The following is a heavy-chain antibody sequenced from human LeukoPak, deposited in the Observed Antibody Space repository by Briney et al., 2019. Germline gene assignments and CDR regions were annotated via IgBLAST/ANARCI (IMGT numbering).Heavy chain of an antibody. CDR1: GFTFSSYA. CDR3: ARDGGPPIAVADEFDY. CDR2: ISYDGSNK. J-gene: IGHJ4*02. Sequence: GGSLRLSCAASGFTFSSYAMHWVRQAPGKGLEWVAVISYDGSNKYYADSVKGRFTISRDNSKNTLYLQMNSLRAEDTAVYYCARDGGPPIAVADEFDYWGQGTLVTVSS. D-gene: IGHD6-19*01. V-gene: IGHV3-30-3*01.